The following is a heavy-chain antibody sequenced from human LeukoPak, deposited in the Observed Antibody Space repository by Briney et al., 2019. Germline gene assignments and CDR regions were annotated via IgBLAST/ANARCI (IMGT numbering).Heavy chain of an antibody. CDR1: RGSISGSIRSYY. J-gene: IGHJ4*02. CDR2: ISSSGSV. V-gene: IGHV4-4*09. Sequence: SETLSLTCTVSRGSISGSIRSYYWSWLQQPPGKGLEWIGYISSSGSVNDNPSLRSRVTISVDTSKNQFFLNLSSVSAADTAVYYCARIPLGYSGAYYFDYWGQGTLVTVSP. CDR3: ARIPLGYSGAYYFDY. D-gene: IGHD5-12*01.